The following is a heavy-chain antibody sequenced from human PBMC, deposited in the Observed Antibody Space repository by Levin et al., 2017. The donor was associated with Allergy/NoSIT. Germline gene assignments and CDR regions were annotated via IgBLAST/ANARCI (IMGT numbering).Heavy chain of an antibody. V-gene: IGHV3-74*01. CDR3: IRGYQESSAYTSGY. CDR1: GFTFRNYW. Sequence: GGSLRLSCEASGFTFRNYWMYWVRQAPGKGLVWVSRINSDGSSTGYADSVKGRFTISRDNAKNTLFLQMNSMRVEDTAVYPCIRGYQESSAYTSGYWGQGTLVTVST. CDR2: INSDGSST. J-gene: IGHJ4*02. D-gene: IGHD3-16*01.